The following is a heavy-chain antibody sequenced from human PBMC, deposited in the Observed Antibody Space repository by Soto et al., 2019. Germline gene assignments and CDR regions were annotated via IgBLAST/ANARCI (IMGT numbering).Heavy chain of an antibody. CDR3: ARDMGAVTAAGTGVGWFDP. D-gene: IGHD6-13*01. V-gene: IGHV1-3*01. CDR2: INAGNGNT. J-gene: IGHJ5*02. CDR1: GGTFTSYA. Sequence: GASVKVSCKASGGTFTSYAMHWVRQAPGQRLEWMGWINAGNGNTKYSQKFQGRVTITRDTSASTAYMELSSLRSEDTTVYYCARDMGAVTAAGTGVGWFDPWGQGTLVTVSS.